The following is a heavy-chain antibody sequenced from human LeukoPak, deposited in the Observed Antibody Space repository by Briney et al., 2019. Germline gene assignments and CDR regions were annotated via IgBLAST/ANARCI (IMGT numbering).Heavy chain of an antibody. V-gene: IGHV3-30-3*01. CDR3: ARDRSGYANDAFDF. CDR1: GFTFSDYA. D-gene: IGHD3-3*01. Sequence: GGSLRLSCAAYGFTFSDYAMHWVRQAPGKGLEWVAVLSYGGTNKYYADSVKGRFTISRDNSKNTMFLQMNSLRAGDTAVYHCARDRSGYANDAFDFWGQGTMVTVSS. J-gene: IGHJ3*01. CDR2: LSYGGTNK.